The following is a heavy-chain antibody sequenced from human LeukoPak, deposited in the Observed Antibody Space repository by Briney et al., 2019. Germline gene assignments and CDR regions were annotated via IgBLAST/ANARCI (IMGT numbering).Heavy chain of an antibody. CDR2: ISSNGGST. V-gene: IGHV3-64*01. D-gene: IGHD3-16*02. CDR1: GFTFSSYA. CDR3: ARGREPFGGVIAIPLDY. Sequence: SGGSLRLSCAASGFTFSSYAMHWVRQAPGKGLEYVSAISSNGGSTYYANSVKGRFTISRDNSKNTLYLQMGSLRAEDMAVYYCARGREPFGGVIAIPLDYWGQGTLVTVSS. J-gene: IGHJ4*02.